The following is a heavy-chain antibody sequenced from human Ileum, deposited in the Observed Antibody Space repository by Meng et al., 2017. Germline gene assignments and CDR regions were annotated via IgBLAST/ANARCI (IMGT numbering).Heavy chain of an antibody. CDR3: ARRIRGGSYLG. CDR1: GDSFTDYY. J-gene: IGHJ4*02. V-gene: IGHV4-34*01. CDR2: IHYSGST. Sequence: QLQLMQWGAGMLKPSETLSLTCNVYGDSFTDYYWNWTRQPPGKGLEWIGEIHYSGSTNYNPSLESRVTISEDTSQKQFSLRLSSVTAADTAVYYCARRIRGGSYLGWGQGTLVTVSS. D-gene: IGHD1-26*01.